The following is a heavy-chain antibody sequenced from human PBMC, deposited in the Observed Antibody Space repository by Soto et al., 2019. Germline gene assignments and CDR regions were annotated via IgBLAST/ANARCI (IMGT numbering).Heavy chain of an antibody. Sequence: QPGCSLRLSCAASGFTFSTYPMSWVRQASGKGLEWVSHISVSGGSTYSADPLKGRFTISRDNSKNTLYLQMTSLRAEDTAEYYCAKNRMSYDGSGYYSFALDVWGQGTTVTVSS. CDR1: GFTFSTYP. CDR3: AKNRMSYDGSGYYSFALDV. J-gene: IGHJ6*02. CDR2: ISVSGGST. D-gene: IGHD3-22*01. V-gene: IGHV3-23*01.